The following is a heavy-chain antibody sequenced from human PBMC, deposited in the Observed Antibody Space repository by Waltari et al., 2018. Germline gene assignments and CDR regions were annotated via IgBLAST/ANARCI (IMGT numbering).Heavy chain of an antibody. V-gene: IGHV3-53*01. Sequence: EVEVVESGGGLMQPGGSLRLSCAASGFSFRDNFISWVRQAPGKGLEWVSISYTVGTTYFAESVKGRFTISRDNSRNTVYLQMNSLRVEDTAVYFCARVAGTALHRYYHYYMDLWGKGTTVTVSS. CDR2: SYTVGTT. D-gene: IGHD2-15*01. J-gene: IGHJ6*03. CDR1: GFSFRDNF. CDR3: ARVAGTALHRYYHYYMDL.